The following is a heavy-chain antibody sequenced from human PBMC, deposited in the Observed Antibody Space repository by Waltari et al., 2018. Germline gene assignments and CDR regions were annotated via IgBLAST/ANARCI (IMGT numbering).Heavy chain of an antibody. V-gene: IGHV3-30-3*01. J-gene: IGHJ4*02. D-gene: IGHD3-10*01. CDR3: AREGSGRDFDY. Sequence: QVQLVESGGGVVQPGRSLRLSCAASGFTFSSYAMHWVRQAPGKGLEWVAVISYDGSNKYYADSVKGRFTISRDNSKNTLYLQMNSLRAEDTAVYYCAREGSGRDFDYWGQGTLVIVSS. CDR2: ISYDGSNK. CDR1: GFTFSSYA.